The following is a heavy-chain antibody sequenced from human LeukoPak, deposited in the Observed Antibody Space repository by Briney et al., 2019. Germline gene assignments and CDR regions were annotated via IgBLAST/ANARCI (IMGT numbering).Heavy chain of an antibody. CDR1: GGSISSGDYY. D-gene: IGHD4-17*01. J-gene: IGHJ4*02. CDR2: ISYSGST. Sequence: PSETLSLTCTVSGGSISSGDYYWSWIRQHPGKGLEWIGYISYSGSTYYNPSLKSRVTMSVDTSKNQFSLKLSSVTAADTAVYCCAREPNYGDHFIDCWGQGTLVTVSS. CDR3: AREPNYGDHFIDC. V-gene: IGHV4-31*03.